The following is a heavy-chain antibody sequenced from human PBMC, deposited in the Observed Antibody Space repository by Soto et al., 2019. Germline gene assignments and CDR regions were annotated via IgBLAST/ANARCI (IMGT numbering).Heavy chain of an antibody. CDR1: GYTFTSYG. Sequence: GASVKVSCNASGYTFTSYGMHWVRQAPGQRLEWMGWINAGNGNTKYSQKFQGRVTITRDTSASTAYMELSSLRSEDTAVYYCARVIGGWYYFDYWGQGTLVTVSS. J-gene: IGHJ4*02. V-gene: IGHV1-3*01. CDR2: INAGNGNT. CDR3: ARVIGGWYYFDY. D-gene: IGHD6-19*01.